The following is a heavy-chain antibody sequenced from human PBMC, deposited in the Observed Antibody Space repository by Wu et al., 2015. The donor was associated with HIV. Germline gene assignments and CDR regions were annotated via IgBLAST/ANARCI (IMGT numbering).Heavy chain of an antibody. CDR2: INPNSGGT. J-gene: IGHJ6*02. CDR3: ARDLMARDYYYGMDV. Sequence: QVQLVQSGAEVKKPGASVKVSCKASGYTFTGYYMHWVRQAPGQGLEWMGWINPNSGGTNYAQKFQGRVTMTRDTSISTAYMELSRLRSDDTAVYYCARDLMARDYYYGMDVWGQGDHGHRLL. CDR1: GYTFTGYY. V-gene: IGHV1-2*02. D-gene: IGHD2-8*01.